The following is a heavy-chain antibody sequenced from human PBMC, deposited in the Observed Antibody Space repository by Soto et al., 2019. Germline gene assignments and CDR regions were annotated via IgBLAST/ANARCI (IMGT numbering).Heavy chain of an antibody. J-gene: IGHJ4*02. V-gene: IGHV3-15*01. CDR2: IKTESDGGTT. CDR3: VTDNYHDCWVRFDY. CDR1: GFTFRDAW. D-gene: IGHD3-3*01. Sequence: PGGSPTLSCAASGFTFRDAWLSWVRQAPGKGLEWVGRIKTESDGGTTDYAAHLRARSIISRDDSKDTLYLRINNLETEDTAVYYCVTDNYHDCWVRFDYWGQLSLVTVCS.